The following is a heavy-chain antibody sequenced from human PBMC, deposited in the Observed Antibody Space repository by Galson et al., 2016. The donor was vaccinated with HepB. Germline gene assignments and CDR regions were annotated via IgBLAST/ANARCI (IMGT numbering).Heavy chain of an antibody. CDR1: GYTFTSYA. V-gene: IGHV1-18*01. CDR3: ATSLRGGYGGY. D-gene: IGHD1-26*01. J-gene: IGHJ4*02. CDR2: ISAYNSNT. Sequence: SVKVSCKASGYTFTSYAISWVRQAPGQGLEWMGWISAYNSNTNYAQKVQGRVTLTTDTSVSTAYMELTSLRSDDTAVYYCATSLRGGYGGYWGQGTLVTVSS.